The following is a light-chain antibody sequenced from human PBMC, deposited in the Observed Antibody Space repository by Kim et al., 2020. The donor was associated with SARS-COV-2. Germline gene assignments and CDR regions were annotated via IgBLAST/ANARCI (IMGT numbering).Light chain of an antibody. CDR2: DVS. CDR1: SSDIGGYKD. CDR3: SSYTAASTWV. J-gene: IGLJ3*02. Sequence: GQSITISCIGSSSDIGGYKDVSWYQQHPGKPPKLMISDVSKRPSGVSTRFSGSKSGNTAALTISGLQADDEADYYCSSYTAASTWVFGGGTRVTVL. V-gene: IGLV2-14*03.